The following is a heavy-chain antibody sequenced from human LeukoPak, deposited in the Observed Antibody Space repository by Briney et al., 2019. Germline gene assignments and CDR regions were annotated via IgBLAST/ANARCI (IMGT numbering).Heavy chain of an antibody. CDR2: ISWNSGSI. CDR3: ANQRKPARGFDY. Sequence: GRSLRLSCAASGFAFDDYAMHWVRQAPGKGLEWVSGISWNSGSIGYADSVKDRFTISRDNAKNSLYLQMNSLRAEDTALYYCANQRKPARGFDYWGQRTLVTVSS. J-gene: IGHJ4*02. V-gene: IGHV3-9*01. CDR1: GFAFDDYA. D-gene: IGHD1-14*01.